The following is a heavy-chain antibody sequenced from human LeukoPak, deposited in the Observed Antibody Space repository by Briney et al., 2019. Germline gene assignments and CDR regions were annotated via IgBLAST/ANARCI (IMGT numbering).Heavy chain of an antibody. V-gene: IGHV4-39*07. Sequence: SETLSLTCSVSGGSISSSSHYWGWIRQPPGKGLEWIGSIYYSGSTYYNPSLKSRVTISVDTSKNQFSLKLSSVTAADTAVYYCARAPGYDGYDYWGQGTLVTVSS. CDR2: IYYSGST. CDR1: GGSISSSSHY. J-gene: IGHJ4*02. CDR3: ARAPGYDGYDY. D-gene: IGHD5-24*01.